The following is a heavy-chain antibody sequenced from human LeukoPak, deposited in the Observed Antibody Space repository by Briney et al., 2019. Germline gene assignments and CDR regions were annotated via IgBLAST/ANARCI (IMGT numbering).Heavy chain of an antibody. Sequence: SETLSLTCTVSGGSISSSSYYWGWIRQPPGKGLEWIGSIYYSGSTYYNPSLKSRVTISVDTSKNQFSLKLSSVTAADTAVYYCAKSIMVRGVPLALDYWGQGTLVTVSS. V-gene: IGHV4-39*01. CDR3: AKSIMVRGVPLALDY. J-gene: IGHJ4*02. D-gene: IGHD3-10*01. CDR2: IYYSGST. CDR1: GGSISSSSYY.